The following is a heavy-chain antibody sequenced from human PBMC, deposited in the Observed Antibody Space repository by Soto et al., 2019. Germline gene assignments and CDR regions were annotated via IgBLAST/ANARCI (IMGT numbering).Heavy chain of an antibody. CDR2: IDPSDSYT. CDR1: GYSFTSYW. Sequence: PGEALKISCKGSGYSFTSYWISWVRQMPGKGLEWMGRIDPSDSYTNYSPSFQGHVTISADKSISTAYLQWSSLKASDTAMYYCARHIAVAGTSGMDVGGQGTTATVTS. J-gene: IGHJ6*02. V-gene: IGHV5-10-1*01. CDR3: ARHIAVAGTSGMDV. D-gene: IGHD6-19*01.